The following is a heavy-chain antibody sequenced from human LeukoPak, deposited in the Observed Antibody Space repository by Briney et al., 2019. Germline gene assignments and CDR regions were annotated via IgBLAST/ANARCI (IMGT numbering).Heavy chain of an antibody. D-gene: IGHD1-26*01. CDR2: ISAGSDYV. J-gene: IGHJ4*02. CDR3: ARWGLGPSFDY. CDR1: GFMFNGYS. Sequence: GGSLRLSCAASGFMFNGYSLTWVRQAPGKGLEWISYISAGSDYVYYTDSVKGRFTISRDNAKNSLYLQLNSLRVEDTAVYYCARWGLGPSFDYWGRGTLVTVSS. V-gene: IGHV3-21*05.